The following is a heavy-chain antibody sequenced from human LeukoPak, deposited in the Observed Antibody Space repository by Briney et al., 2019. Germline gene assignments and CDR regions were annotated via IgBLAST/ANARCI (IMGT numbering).Heavy chain of an antibody. J-gene: IGHJ4*02. CDR2: SNDSGST. Sequence: PSETPSLTCAVYGGYFSGYCWSWIRQPPGKWLDWIGESNDSGSTTCNAYLMTRGTISVDTTKNKFSLQLSSVTAADTAVYYLARDLLPGRHFGVVPTTDYWGQGTLVTVSS. CDR1: GGYFSGYC. D-gene: IGHD3-3*01. V-gene: IGHV4-34*01. CDR3: ARDLLPGRHFGVVPTTDY.